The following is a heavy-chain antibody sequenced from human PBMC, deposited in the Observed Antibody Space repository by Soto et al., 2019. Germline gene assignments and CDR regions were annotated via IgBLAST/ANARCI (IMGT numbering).Heavy chain of an antibody. V-gene: IGHV3-48*01. CDR3: ARDGCSGSNCLNWFDP. CDR1: GFTFSSYS. J-gene: IGHJ5*02. Sequence: EVQLVESGGGLVQPGGSLRLSCAASGFTFSSYSMNWVRQAPGKGLEWVSYISSSSTTKYYADSVKGRFTISRDNAKNSLYLQRNSLRAEDTDVYYCARDGCSGSNCLNWFDPWGQGTLVTVSS. CDR2: ISSSSTTK. D-gene: IGHD2-15*01.